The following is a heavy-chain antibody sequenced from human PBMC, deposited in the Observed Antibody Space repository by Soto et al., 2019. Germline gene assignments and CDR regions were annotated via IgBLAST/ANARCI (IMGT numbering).Heavy chain of an antibody. CDR2: ITRNGDST. CDR1: GLSFDKYG. D-gene: IGHD3-16*01. V-gene: IGHV3-20*04. CDR3: ATWDSDVRLGELTADFDY. Sequence: PGGSLRLSCAASGLSFDKYGMSWVRQAPGKGLEWVSGITRNGDSTGYADSVKGRFTISRDNAKNSLYLQMNSLRAADTALYYCATWDSDVRLGELTADFDYWGQGT. J-gene: IGHJ4*02.